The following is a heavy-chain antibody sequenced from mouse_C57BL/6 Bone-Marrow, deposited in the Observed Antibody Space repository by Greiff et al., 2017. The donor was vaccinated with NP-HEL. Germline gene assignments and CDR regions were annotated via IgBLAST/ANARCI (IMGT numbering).Heavy chain of an antibody. Sequence: QVHVKQPGAELVRPGSSVKLSCKASGYTFTSYWMHWVKQRPIQGLEWIGNIDPSDSETHYNQKFKDKATLTVDKSSSTAYMQLSSLTSEDSAVYYCARKLGPYYFDYWGQGTTLTVSS. V-gene: IGHV1-52*01. CDR1: GYTFTSYW. CDR3: ARKLGPYYFDY. CDR2: IDPSDSET. J-gene: IGHJ2*01. D-gene: IGHD4-1*01.